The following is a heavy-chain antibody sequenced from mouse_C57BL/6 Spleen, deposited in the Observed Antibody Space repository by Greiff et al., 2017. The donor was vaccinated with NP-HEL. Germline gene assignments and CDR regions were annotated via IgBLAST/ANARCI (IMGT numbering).Heavy chain of an antibody. J-gene: IGHJ3*01. Sequence: VEPGASVKISCKASGYAFSSSWMNWVKQRLGKGLEWIGRIYPGDGDTNYNGKFKGKATLTADKSSSTAYMQLSSLTSEDSAVYFCARVNPAQFAYWGQGTLVTVSA. V-gene: IGHV1-82*01. CDR1: GYAFSSSW. CDR3: ARVNPAQFAY. CDR2: IYPGDGDT.